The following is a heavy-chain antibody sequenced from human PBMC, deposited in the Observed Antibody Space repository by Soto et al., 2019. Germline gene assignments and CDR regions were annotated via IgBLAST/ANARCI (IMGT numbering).Heavy chain of an antibody. CDR2: VRSKADGGTT. D-gene: IGHD1-7*01. Sequence: GGSLRLSCASSGFTFANAWMSWVRQAPGKGLEWVGRVRSKADGGTTDYAAPVKGRFTISRDDSENTLYLQMNSLKIDDTAVYYCRRDWDYPVLWGQGTLVTVS. CDR3: RRDWDYPVL. V-gene: IGHV3-15*01. J-gene: IGHJ4*02. CDR1: GFTFANAW.